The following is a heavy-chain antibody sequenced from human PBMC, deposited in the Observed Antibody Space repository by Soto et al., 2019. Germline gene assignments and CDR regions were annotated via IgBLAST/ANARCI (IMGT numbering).Heavy chain of an antibody. CDR2: ISAYNGNT. CDR3: ARGVEWNGVGSDYDILTGDLDY. D-gene: IGHD3-9*01. V-gene: IGHV1-18*01. J-gene: IGHJ4*02. Sequence: QVQLVQSGAEVKKPGASVKVSCKASGYTFTSYGISWVRQAPGQGLEWMGWISAYNGNTNYAQKLQGRVTMTTDTSTSRAYMELRSLRSDDTAVYYCARGVEWNGVGSDYDILTGDLDYWGQGTLVTVSS. CDR1: GYTFTSYG.